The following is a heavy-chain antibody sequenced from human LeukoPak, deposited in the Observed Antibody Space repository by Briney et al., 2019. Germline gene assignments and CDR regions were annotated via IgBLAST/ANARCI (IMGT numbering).Heavy chain of an antibody. V-gene: IGHV4-30-4*01. CDR1: GGSISSGDYY. CDR3: ARVVAPRFFLDY. J-gene: IGHJ4*02. Sequence: PSETLSLTCTVSGGSISSGDYYWSWIRQPPGKGLEWIGYIYYSGSTYYNPSLKSRVTISVDTSKNQFSLKLSSVTAADTAVYYCARVVAPRFFLDYWGQGTLVTVSS. D-gene: IGHD5-12*01. CDR2: IYYSGST.